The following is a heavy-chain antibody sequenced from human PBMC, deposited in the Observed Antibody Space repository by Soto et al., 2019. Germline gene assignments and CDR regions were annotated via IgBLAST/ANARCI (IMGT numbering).Heavy chain of an antibody. V-gene: IGHV3-23*01. CDR3: AKDGDIVVVVAATMYFQH. D-gene: IGHD2-15*01. Sequence: EVQLLESGGGLVQPGGSLRLSCAASGFTFSSYAMSWVRQAPGKGLEWVSAISGRGGSTYYADSGKGRFTISRDNSKNTLYLQMNSLRAEDTDVYYCAKDGDIVVVVAATMYFQHWGQGTLVTVSS. CDR1: GFTFSSYA. J-gene: IGHJ1*01. CDR2: ISGRGGST.